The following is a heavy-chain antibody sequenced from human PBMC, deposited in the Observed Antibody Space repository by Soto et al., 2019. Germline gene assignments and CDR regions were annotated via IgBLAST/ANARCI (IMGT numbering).Heavy chain of an antibody. V-gene: IGHV1-69*02. CDR2: IIPILGIA. CDR3: ARGGLGYCSSTSCYVFDY. CDR1: GGTFSSYT. D-gene: IGHD2-2*01. J-gene: IGHJ4*02. Sequence: QVQLVQSGAEVQKPGSSVKVSCKASGGTFSSYTISWVRQAPGQGLEWMGRIIPILGIANYAQKFQGRVTITADKSTSTAYMELISLRSEDTAVYYCARGGLGYCSSTSCYVFDYWGQGTLVTVSS.